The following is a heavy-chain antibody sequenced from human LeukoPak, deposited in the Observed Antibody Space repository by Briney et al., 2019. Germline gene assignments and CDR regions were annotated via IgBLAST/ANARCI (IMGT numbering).Heavy chain of an antibody. CDR1: GFTFSSYS. CDR3: ARDWRRIQSWPGGDY. D-gene: IGHD5-18*01. V-gene: IGHV3-21*01. CDR2: ISSSSGYI. J-gene: IGHJ4*02. Sequence: GGSLRLSCAVSGFTFSSYSMNWVRQAPGKGLEWVSSISSSSGYIYYADSVKGRFTISRDNAKNSLYLQMNSLRAEDTAVYYCARDWRRIQSWPGGDYWGQGTLVTVSS.